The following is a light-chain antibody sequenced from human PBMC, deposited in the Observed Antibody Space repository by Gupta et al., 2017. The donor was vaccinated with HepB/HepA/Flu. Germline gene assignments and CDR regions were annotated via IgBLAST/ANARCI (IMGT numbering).Light chain of an antibody. J-gene: IGKJ2*01. V-gene: IGKV3-20*01. CDR1: QSLTNRS. CDR3: HEDCRQFS. CDR2: GAS. Sequence: VVLTQSPGTLSFSPGESATLSCRASQSLTNRSLGWDQQQPDHAPRLIIYGASSRVGGTAESFRGRGGATDFTLTNSRQEHEYAVLYYQHEDCRQFSFGQGTKVEIK.